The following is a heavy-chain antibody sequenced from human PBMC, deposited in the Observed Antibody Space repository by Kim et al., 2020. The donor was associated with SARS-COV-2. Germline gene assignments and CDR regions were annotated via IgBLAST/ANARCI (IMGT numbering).Heavy chain of an antibody. CDR3: AKAAAAMVLNDAFDI. J-gene: IGHJ3*02. D-gene: IGHD5-18*01. Sequence: DSVKGRFTISRDNSKNTLYLQMNSLRAEDTAVYYCAKAAAAMVLNDAFDIWGQGTMVTVSS. V-gene: IGHV3-30*02.